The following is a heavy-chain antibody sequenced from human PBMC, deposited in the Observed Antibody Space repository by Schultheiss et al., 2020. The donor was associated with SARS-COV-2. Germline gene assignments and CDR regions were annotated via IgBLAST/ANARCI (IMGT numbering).Heavy chain of an antibody. CDR3: ARCSSPGSEVDFDY. V-gene: IGHV3-11*04. CDR2: ISSSSSTI. J-gene: IGHJ4*02. CDR1: GFTFSDYY. D-gene: IGHD6-6*01. Sequence: GGSLRLSCAASGFTFSDYYMSWIRQAPGKGLEWVSYISSSSSTIYYADSVKGRFTISRDNAKNSLYLQMNSLRAEDTAVYYCARCSSPGSEVDFDYWGQGTLVTVSS.